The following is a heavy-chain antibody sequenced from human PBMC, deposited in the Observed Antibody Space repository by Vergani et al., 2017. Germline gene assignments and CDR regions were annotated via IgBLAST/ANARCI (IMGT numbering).Heavy chain of an antibody. D-gene: IGHD4/OR15-4a*01. J-gene: IGHJ6*03. CDR2: MNPNSGTT. V-gene: IGHV1-8*01. Sequence: QVQLVQSGAQVKKSGASVKVSCRASGYSFSSYDISWVRQATGQGLEWMGWMNPNSGTTGYAQKFQGRVTMTSNTSINTAYMELSRLSFEDAAVYYCARSTDYPDDYVTSDYFRRTLDVWGKGTTVSVS. CDR3: ARSTDYPDDYVTSDYFRRTLDV. CDR1: GYSFSSYD.